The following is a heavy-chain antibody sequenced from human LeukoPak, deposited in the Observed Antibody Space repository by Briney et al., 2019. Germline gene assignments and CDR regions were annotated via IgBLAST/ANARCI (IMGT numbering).Heavy chain of an antibody. J-gene: IGHJ4*02. CDR1: GFTFSSYA. CDR3: VKDRAGYCSGGSCQDLDY. V-gene: IGHV3-64D*06. D-gene: IGHD2-15*01. CDR2: ISSNGGIT. Sequence: PGGALRLSCSASGFTFSSYAMHWVGQAPGKGLEYVSAISSNGGITYYADSVKGRFTISRDNSKNTLYLQMSSLRAEDTAVYYCVKDRAGYCSGGSCQDLDYWGQGTLVTVSS.